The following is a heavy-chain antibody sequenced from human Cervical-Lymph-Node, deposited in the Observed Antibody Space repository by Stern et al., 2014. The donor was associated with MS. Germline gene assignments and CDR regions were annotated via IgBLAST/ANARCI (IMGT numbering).Heavy chain of an antibody. CDR2: MDPESGEQ. CDR3: TKAWDS. Sequence: EQLVESGAEVKKPGASVKVSCKTSGYTFTSDDINWVRQASGQGLEWMGWMDPESGEQGYEQKFQGRVTITRETSISTAYMKLTTLRSEDTAVYYCTKAWDSWGQGTLVIVSS. V-gene: IGHV1-8*01. J-gene: IGHJ4*02. CDR1: GYTFTSDD.